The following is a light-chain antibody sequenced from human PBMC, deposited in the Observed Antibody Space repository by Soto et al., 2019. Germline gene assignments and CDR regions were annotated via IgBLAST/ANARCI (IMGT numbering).Light chain of an antibody. V-gene: IGKV1-5*01. CDR1: QSISSW. J-gene: IGKJ2*01. Sequence: DIQMTQSPSTLSASIGDRVTITCRASQSISSWLAWYQQKPGKAPKVLIYDASNLKSGVPGRFSGSGSGTEFTLTFSSLQPDDFATYFCQQYSIYSYTFGQGTKLEIK. CDR2: DAS. CDR3: QQYSIYSYT.